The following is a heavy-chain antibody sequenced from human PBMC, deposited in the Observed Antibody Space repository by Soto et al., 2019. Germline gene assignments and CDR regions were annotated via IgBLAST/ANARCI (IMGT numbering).Heavy chain of an antibody. J-gene: IGHJ4*02. CDR1: GGTFSSYA. CDR3: ARDISGLFDY. CDR2: IIPIFGTA. Sequence: WASVKVSCKASGGTFSSYAISWVRQAPGQGLEWMGGIIPIFGTANYAQKFQGRVTITADKSTSTAYMELSSLRSEDTAVYYCARDISGLFDYWGQGTLVTVPQ. D-gene: IGHD5-12*01. V-gene: IGHV1-69*06.